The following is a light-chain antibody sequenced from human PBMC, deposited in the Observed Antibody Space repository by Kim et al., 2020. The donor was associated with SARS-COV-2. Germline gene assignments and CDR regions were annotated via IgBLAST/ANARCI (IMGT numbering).Light chain of an antibody. V-gene: IGLV7-43*01. CDR3: LVLHNSAWV. Sequence: QAVVTQEPSLTVSPGGTVTLTCASGGYHPNWFQQKPGQPPRALNYGATRKHPWTPARFSGSLLGGKAALTVSSVQPEDEADYFCLVLHNSAWVFGGGTQLTVL. CDR1: GYH. J-gene: IGLJ3*02. CDR2: GAT.